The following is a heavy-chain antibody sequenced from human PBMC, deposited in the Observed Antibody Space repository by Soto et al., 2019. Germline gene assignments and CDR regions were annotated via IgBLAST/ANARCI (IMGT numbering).Heavy chain of an antibody. V-gene: IGHV3-7*03. J-gene: IGHJ4*02. CDR3: SRENWFQDY. CDR2: IKNDGSEQ. D-gene: IGHD3-10*01. CDR1: GFTFSTYY. Sequence: PGGSLRLSCAASGFTFSTYYMTWVRQAPGKGLEWMASIKNDGSEQYYVDSVKGRFTISRDNAKNSLYLQMNSLRAGDTALYYCSRENWFQDYWGQGTRVTVSS.